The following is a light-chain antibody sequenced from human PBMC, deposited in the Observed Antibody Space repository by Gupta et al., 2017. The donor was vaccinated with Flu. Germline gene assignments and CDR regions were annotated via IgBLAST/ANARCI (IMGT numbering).Light chain of an antibody. CDR2: DAS. J-gene: IGKJ3*01. CDR1: QDIRNY. V-gene: IGKV1-33*01. Sequence: GDRVNITCEASQDIRNYLKWYQHRPGKAPKLLIYDASNLETGVPSRFSGSGSGTDFTFIISSLQPEEFATYYCQQYENLPLTFGPGTRVDIK. CDR3: QQYENLPLT.